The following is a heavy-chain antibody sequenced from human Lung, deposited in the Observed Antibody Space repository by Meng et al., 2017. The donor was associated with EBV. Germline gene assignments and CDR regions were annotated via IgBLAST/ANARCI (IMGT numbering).Heavy chain of an antibody. V-gene: IGHV4-30-4*01. CDR3: ARNYYFDY. Sequence: QVRLLFPGPGLVKPSQTLSLICSGSGGSINSGDYYWSWIRQPPGKGLEWIGYIYYTGSTYYNPSLKSRVTISMDTSKNQFSLRLSSVTAADTAVYYCARNYYFDYWGQGTLVTASS. CDR2: IYYTGST. CDR1: GGSINSGDYY. J-gene: IGHJ4*02.